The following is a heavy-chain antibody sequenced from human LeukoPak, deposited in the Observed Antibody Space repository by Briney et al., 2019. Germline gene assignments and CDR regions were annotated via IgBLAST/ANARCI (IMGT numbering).Heavy chain of an antibody. J-gene: IGHJ4*02. Sequence: GGSLRLSCAGSEFTFSSYGMHWVRQAPGKGLEWVALISYDGSKKDYADSVKGRFTISRDNSKKTLYLQMNSLRPEDTAVYYCARVQVAGLYWGQGTLVTVSS. CDR3: ARVQVAGLY. CDR2: ISYDGSKK. D-gene: IGHD6-19*01. V-gene: IGHV3-30*03. CDR1: EFTFSSYG.